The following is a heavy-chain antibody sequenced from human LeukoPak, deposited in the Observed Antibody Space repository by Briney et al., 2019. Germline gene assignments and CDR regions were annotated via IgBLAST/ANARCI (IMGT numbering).Heavy chain of an antibody. CDR3: TRGYAGIDY. V-gene: IGHV3-74*01. Sequence: GGSLRLSCAASGFTFSSYWMHWVRQAPRKGVVWVSRITTDGSNTIYADSVKGRFTISRDNAKNTLYLQMNSLRAEDTAVYYCTRGYAGIDYWGQGTLVTVSS. CDR2: ITTDGSNT. CDR1: GFTFSSYW. J-gene: IGHJ4*02. D-gene: IGHD5-12*01.